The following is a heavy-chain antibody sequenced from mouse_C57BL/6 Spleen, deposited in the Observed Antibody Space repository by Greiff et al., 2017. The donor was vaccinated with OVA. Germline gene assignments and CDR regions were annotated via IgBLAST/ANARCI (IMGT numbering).Heavy chain of an antibody. D-gene: IGHD1-1*01. Sequence: QVQLQQPGAELVKPGASVKLSCKASGYTFTSYWMHWVKQRPGRGLEWIGRIDPNSGGTKYNEKFKSKATLTVDKPSSTAYMQLSSLTSEDSAVYYWARSPITTVGGAMDYGGKGTSVTVSS. J-gene: IGHJ4*01. CDR2: IDPNSGGT. CDR3: ARSPITTVGGAMDY. V-gene: IGHV1-72*01. CDR1: GYTFTSYW.